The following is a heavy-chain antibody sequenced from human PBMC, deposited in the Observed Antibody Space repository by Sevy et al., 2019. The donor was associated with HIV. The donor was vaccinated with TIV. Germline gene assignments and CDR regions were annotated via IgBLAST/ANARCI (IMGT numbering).Heavy chain of an antibody. D-gene: IGHD6-6*01. Sequence: TLSLTCTVSGGSISSGNYYWHWIRQPPGKGLEWIGYISYTGNTYYNPSLKSPVTISVDTSNNQFSLRLTSVTAADTAVYYCARYATEYTSSSVWFDPWGQGTLVTVSS. CDR2: ISYTGNT. CDR1: GGSISSGNYY. V-gene: IGHV4-30-4*01. J-gene: IGHJ5*02. CDR3: ARYATEYTSSSVWFDP.